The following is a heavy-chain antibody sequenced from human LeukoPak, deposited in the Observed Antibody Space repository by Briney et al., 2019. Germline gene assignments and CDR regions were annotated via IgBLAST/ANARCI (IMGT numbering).Heavy chain of an antibody. D-gene: IGHD3-16*01. CDR1: GFTFSSYA. V-gene: IGHV3-64*01. CDR3: ARGDYSEFDY. CDR2: ISSNGGST. J-gene: IGHJ4*02. Sequence: RGSLRLSCAASGFTFSSYAMHWVRQAPGKGLEYVSAISSNGGSTYYANSVKGRFTIPRDNSKNTLYLQMGSLRAEDMAVYYCARGDYSEFDYWGQGTLVTVSS.